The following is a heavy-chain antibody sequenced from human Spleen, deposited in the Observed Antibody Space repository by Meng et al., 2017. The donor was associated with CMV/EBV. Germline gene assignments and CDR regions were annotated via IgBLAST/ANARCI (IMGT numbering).Heavy chain of an antibody. CDR2: ISSSGSTI. D-gene: IGHD6-13*01. CDR3: AKAASSLIAANRYGMDV. V-gene: IGHV3-48*03. J-gene: IGHJ6*02. Sequence: GESLKISCAASGFTFSSYEMNWVRQAPGKGLEWVSYISSSGSTIYYADSVKGRFTISRDNAKNSLYLQMNSLRAEETALYYCAKAASSLIAANRYGMDVWGQGTTVTVSS. CDR1: GFTFSSYE.